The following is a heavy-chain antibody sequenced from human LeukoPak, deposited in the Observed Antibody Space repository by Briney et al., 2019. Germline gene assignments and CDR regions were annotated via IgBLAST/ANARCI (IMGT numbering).Heavy chain of an antibody. Sequence: GESLQISCQGSGYSFTNNWIGWVRHMPGKGLDWMAIVYPGDSDIRYSPSFQGQVTISADKSISTAYLQWSSLKASDTAIYYCARQGTRSSGWSFDYWGQGTLVTVSS. CDR3: ARQGTRSSGWSFDY. D-gene: IGHD6-19*01. CDR1: GYSFTNNW. J-gene: IGHJ4*02. CDR2: VYPGDSDI. V-gene: IGHV5-51*01.